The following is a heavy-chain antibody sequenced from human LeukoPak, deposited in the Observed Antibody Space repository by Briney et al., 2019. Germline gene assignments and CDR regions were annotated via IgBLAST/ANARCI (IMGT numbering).Heavy chain of an antibody. V-gene: IGHV3-11*06. CDR3: ARDALYDILTSYVYGMDV. J-gene: IGHJ6*04. D-gene: IGHD3-9*01. CDR2: ISSSSTYT. Sequence: PGGSLRLSCAASGFTLSDYHMNWIRQAPGKGLEWVSYISSSSTYTKYADSVKGRFTISRDNAKNSLYLQMNSLRAEDTAVYYCARDALYDILTSYVYGMDVWGKGTTVTVSS. CDR1: GFTLSDYH.